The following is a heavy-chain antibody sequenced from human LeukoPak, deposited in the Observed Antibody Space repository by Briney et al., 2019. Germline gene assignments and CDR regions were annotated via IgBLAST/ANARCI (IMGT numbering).Heavy chain of an antibody. CDR3: ARGDQKANDY. J-gene: IGHJ4*02. Sequence: ASVEVSFRASGYTFTSYYMHWVRQAPGQGLEWMGIINPSGGSTSYAQKFQGRVTMTRDTSTSTVYMELSSLRSEDTAVYYCARGDQKANDYWGQGTLVTVSS. D-gene: IGHD2-2*01. CDR2: INPSGGST. CDR1: GYTFTSYY. V-gene: IGHV1-46*01.